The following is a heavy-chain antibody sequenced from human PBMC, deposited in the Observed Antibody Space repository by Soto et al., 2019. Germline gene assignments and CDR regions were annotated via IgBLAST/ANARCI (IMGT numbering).Heavy chain of an antibody. V-gene: IGHV3-74*01. CDR1: GFTFSSYW. CDR2: INSDGSST. J-gene: IGHJ6*02. Sequence: GGSLRLSCAASGFTFSSYWMHWVRQAPGKGLVWVSRINSDGSSTSYADSVKGRFTISRDNAKNTLYLQMNSLRAEDTAVYYCARVEDTAWTYYYYGMDVWGQGTTVTVSS. CDR3: ARVEDTAWTYYYYGMDV. D-gene: IGHD5-18*01.